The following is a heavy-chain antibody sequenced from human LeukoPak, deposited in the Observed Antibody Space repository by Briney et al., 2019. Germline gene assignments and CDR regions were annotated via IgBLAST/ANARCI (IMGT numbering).Heavy chain of an antibody. J-gene: IGHJ6*02. Sequence: GASVKVSCKTSGYPFTTYEINWVRQAAGQGLEWMGRIIPILGIANYAQKFQGRVTITADKSTSTAYMELSSLRSEDTAVYYCARAWDPDSSGYYYGNYYYYGMDVWGQGTTVTVSS. V-gene: IGHV1-69*04. CDR3: ARAWDPDSSGYYYGNYYYYGMDV. CDR2: IIPILGIA. CDR1: GYPFTTYE. D-gene: IGHD3-22*01.